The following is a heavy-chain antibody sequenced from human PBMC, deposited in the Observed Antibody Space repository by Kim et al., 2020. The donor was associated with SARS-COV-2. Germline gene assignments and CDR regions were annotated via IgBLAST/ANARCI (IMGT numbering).Heavy chain of an antibody. V-gene: IGHV4-59*11. CDR2: IYNSEYT. J-gene: IGHJ5*02. Sequence: SETLSLTCTVSGASIRSHYWSWIRQPPGKGLEWIGYIYNSEYTNYNPSLKSRVTFSGDASKNQVSLRLTSVTPADTAVYYCVRDHDP. CDR3: VRDHDP. CDR1: GASIRSHY.